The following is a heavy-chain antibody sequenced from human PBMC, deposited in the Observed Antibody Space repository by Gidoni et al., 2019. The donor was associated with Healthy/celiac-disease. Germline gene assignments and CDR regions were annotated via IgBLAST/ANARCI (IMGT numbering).Heavy chain of an antibody. Sequence: EVQLLESGGGLVQPGGSLRLSCAASGFTFSSYAMSWVRQAPGKGLEWVSAISGSGGSTYYADSVKGRFTISRDNSKNTLYLQMNSLRAEDTAVYYCAKGVDRYYYDSSGQTKTYYFDYWGQGTLVTVSS. D-gene: IGHD3-22*01. CDR1: GFTFSSYA. CDR3: AKGVDRYYYDSSGQTKTYYFDY. V-gene: IGHV3-23*01. CDR2: ISGSGGST. J-gene: IGHJ4*02.